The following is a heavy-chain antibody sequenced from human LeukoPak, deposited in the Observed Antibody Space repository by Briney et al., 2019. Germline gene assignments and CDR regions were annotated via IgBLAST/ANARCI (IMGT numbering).Heavy chain of an antibody. CDR1: GFTFSNAW. CDR2: IKSKTDGGAT. J-gene: IGHJ6*03. D-gene: IGHD2-21*02. CDR3: TTGPMIAYCNDDCYSGDYHYMDV. Sequence: GGSLRLSCAGSGFTFSNAWMSWVRQAPGKGLEWIGHIKSKTDGGATDYAAPVRGRFTISRDESKKSLYLQMNSLKDEDTAVYYCTTGPMIAYCNDDCYSGDYHYMDVWGKGTTVTVSS. V-gene: IGHV3-15*01.